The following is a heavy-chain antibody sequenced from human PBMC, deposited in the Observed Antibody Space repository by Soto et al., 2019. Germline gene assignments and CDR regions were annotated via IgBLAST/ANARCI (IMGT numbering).Heavy chain of an antibody. D-gene: IGHD3-3*01. Sequence: QVQLVESGGGVVQPGRSLRLSCAASGFTFSSYGMHWVRQAPGKGLEWVAVISYDGSNKYYADSVKGRFTISRDSSKNTPYLQMNSLRAEDTAVYYCAKDAYYDFWSGYYPDLNWFDPWGQGTLVTVSS. CDR2: ISYDGSNK. CDR3: AKDAYYDFWSGYYPDLNWFDP. J-gene: IGHJ5*02. V-gene: IGHV3-30*18. CDR1: GFTFSSYG.